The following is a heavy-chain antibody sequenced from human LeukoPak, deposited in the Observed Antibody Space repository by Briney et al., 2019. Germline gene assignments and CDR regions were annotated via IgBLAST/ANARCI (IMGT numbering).Heavy chain of an antibody. CDR1: GYTFTGYY. D-gene: IGHD2-2*01. CDR3: TRGDDRYCSSTSCSNWFDP. J-gene: IGHJ5*02. V-gene: IGHV1-2*02. Sequence: ASVKVSCKASGYTFTGYYMHWVRQAPGQGLEWMGWINPNSGGTNYAQKFQGRVTMTRDTSISTAYMELSRLRSDDTAVYYCTRGDDRYCSSTSCSNWFDPWGQGTLVTVSS. CDR2: INPNSGGT.